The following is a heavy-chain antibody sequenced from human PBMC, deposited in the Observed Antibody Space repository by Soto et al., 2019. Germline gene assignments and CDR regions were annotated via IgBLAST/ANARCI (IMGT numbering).Heavy chain of an antibody. CDR3: ARGRVTLGIVFIWGSYRKPAFDI. J-gene: IGHJ3*02. Sequence: QVQLQQWGAGLLKPSETLSLTCAVYGGSFSGYYWSWIRQPPGKGLEWIGEINHSGSTNYNPSLKSRVTISVDTSKNQFSLKLSSVTAADTAVYYCARGRVTLGIVFIWGSYRKPAFDIWGQGTMVTVSS. CDR1: GGSFSGYY. V-gene: IGHV4-34*01. CDR2: INHSGST. D-gene: IGHD3-16*01.